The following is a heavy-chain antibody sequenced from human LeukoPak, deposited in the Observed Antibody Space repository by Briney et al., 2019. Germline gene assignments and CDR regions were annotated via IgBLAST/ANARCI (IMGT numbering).Heavy chain of an antibody. J-gene: IGHJ4*02. CDR3: TRICPSSGWWYFDY. CDR1: GFTFSNYW. CDR2: INSDGSST. Sequence: PGGSLRLSCAAAGFTFSNYWMYWVRQAPGKGLVWVSYINSDGSSTSYADSVKGRFTISRDNAQNTVYLQMHSLTAEDTAVYYCTRICPSSGWWYFDYWGQGTLVTVSS. D-gene: IGHD6-19*01. V-gene: IGHV3-74*01.